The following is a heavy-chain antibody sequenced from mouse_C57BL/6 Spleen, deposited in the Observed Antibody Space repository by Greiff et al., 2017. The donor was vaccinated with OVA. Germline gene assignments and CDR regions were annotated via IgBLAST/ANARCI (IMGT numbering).Heavy chain of an antibody. CDR2: INPSNGGT. D-gene: IGHD2-2*01. V-gene: IGHV1-53*01. CDR1: GYPFTSYW. CDR3: AYGYDRNWYFDV. Sequence: QVQLQQPGTELVKPGASVKLSCKASGYPFTSYWMHWVKQRPGQGLEWIGNINPSNGGTNYNEKFKSKATLTVDKSSSTASMQLSSLTSEDSAVYDCAYGYDRNWYFDVWGTGTTVTVSS. J-gene: IGHJ1*03.